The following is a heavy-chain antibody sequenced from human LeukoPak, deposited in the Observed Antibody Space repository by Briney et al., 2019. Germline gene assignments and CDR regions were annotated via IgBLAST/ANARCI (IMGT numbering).Heavy chain of an antibody. CDR1: GFTFSNYA. CDR3: AKGRGTTVTSAANY. J-gene: IGHJ4*02. Sequence: GGSLRLSCAASGFTFSNYAMSWVRQAPGKGLEWVSSIGGSGDNTFHADSVKDRFTISRENSKNTLFLQMNSLRAEDTAVYYCAKGRGTTVTSAANYWGQGTLVTVSS. CDR2: IGGSGDNT. V-gene: IGHV3-23*01. D-gene: IGHD4-17*01.